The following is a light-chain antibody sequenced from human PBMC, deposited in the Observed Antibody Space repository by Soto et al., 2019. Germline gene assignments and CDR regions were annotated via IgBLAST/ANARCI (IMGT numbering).Light chain of an antibody. Sequence: QSALTQPASVSGSPGQSITISCTGTSSDVGGYNYVSWYQQHPGEAPKLMIYEVSNRPSGVSNRFSGSKSGNTASLTISGLQAEDEADYDCSSYTSSSTPYVVFGGGTKLTVL. V-gene: IGLV2-14*01. CDR2: EVS. CDR3: SSYTSSSTPYVV. CDR1: SSDVGGYNY. J-gene: IGLJ2*01.